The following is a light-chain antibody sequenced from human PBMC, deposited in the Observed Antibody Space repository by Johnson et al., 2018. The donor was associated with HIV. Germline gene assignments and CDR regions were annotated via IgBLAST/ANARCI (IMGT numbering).Light chain of an antibody. Sequence: SVLTQPPSVSAAPGQKVTISCSGSSSNIANKYVSWYQQLPGTAPKLLICDNDKRPSGIPDRFFGSKSGTSATLDITGLQTGDEGDYYCGAWDSSLNAYVFGAGTKVTVL. J-gene: IGLJ1*01. CDR2: DND. CDR3: GAWDSSLNAYV. CDR1: SSNIANKY. V-gene: IGLV1-51*01.